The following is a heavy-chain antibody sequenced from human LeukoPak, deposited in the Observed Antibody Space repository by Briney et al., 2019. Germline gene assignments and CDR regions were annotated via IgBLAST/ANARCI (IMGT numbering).Heavy chain of an antibody. CDR2: IYTSGST. D-gene: IGHD2-15*01. V-gene: IGHV4-4*07. Sequence: PSETLSLTCTVSGGSISSYYWSWIRQPAGKGLEWIGRIYTSGSTNYNPSLKSRVTISVDTSKNQFSLRLSSVTAADTAVYYCARPILTNYHDAFDIWGQGTMVTVSS. CDR1: GGSISSYY. CDR3: ARPILTNYHDAFDI. J-gene: IGHJ3*02.